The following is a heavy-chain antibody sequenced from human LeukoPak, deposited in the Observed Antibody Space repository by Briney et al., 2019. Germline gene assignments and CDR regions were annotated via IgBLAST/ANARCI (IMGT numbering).Heavy chain of an antibody. J-gene: IGHJ4*02. CDR1: GFTFSNYA. V-gene: IGHV3-30*18. CDR2: ISYDENYK. Sequence: GGSLRLSCAASGFTFSNYAMHWVRQAPGKGLEWVAVISYDENYKDYADSVKGRFTISRDNSENTLYLQMNTLRAEDTAMYYYSKPPREQWLVLSNWGQGALVTVS. D-gene: IGHD6-19*01. CDR3: SKPPREQWLVLSN.